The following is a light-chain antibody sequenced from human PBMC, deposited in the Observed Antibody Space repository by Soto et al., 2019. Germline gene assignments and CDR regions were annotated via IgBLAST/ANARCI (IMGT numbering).Light chain of an antibody. V-gene: IGKV3-11*01. J-gene: IGKJ4*01. Sequence: EIVLTQSPATLSLSPGERATLSCRASENINNYLAWYQHKPGRAPRLLMYDASNRATGIPARFSGSGSGTDFTLTISSLEPEDVTIYYCQQGSSWPPTFGGGTKVAI. CDR3: QQGSSWPPT. CDR1: ENINNY. CDR2: DAS.